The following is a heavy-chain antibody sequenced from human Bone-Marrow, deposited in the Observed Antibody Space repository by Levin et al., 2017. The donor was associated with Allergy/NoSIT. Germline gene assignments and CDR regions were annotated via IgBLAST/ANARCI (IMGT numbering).Heavy chain of an antibody. CDR1: GYTLADLT. J-gene: IGHJ6*02. D-gene: IGHD3-22*01. Sequence: AASVKVSCKVSGYTLADLTIHWVRQAPGKGLEWLGGSDLEDVETIYAQKFQGRVTVTEDTSTDTAYMELSSLTSGDTAVYYCGKGRYDRGLDVWGQGSSVTVSS. CDR2: SDLEDVET. V-gene: IGHV1-24*01. CDR3: GKGRYDRGLDV.